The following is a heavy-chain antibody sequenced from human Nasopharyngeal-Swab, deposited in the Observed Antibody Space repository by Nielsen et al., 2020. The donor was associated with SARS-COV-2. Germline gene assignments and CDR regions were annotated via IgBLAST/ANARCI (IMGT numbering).Heavy chain of an antibody. CDR2: IYYSGST. J-gene: IGHJ6*02. V-gene: IGHV4-39*07. D-gene: IGHD6-13*01. Sequence: GSLRLSCTVSGGSISSSSYYWGWIRQPPGKGLEWIGSIYYSGSTYYNPSLKSRVTISVYTSKNQFSLKLSSVTAADTAVYYCVGSSWYGDYYYYYGMDVWGQGTTVTVSS. CDR3: VGSSWYGDYYYYYGMDV. CDR1: GGSISSSSYY.